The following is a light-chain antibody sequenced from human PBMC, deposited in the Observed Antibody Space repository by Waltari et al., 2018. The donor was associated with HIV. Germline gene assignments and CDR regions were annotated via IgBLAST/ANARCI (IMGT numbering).Light chain of an antibody. V-gene: IGLV2-14*03. CDR1: PSDVGGSNY. CDR3: SSYTSSRSYV. CDR2: AVS. Sequence: QSALTQPASVSGSPGQTITISCTGTPSDVGGSNYVSWYQQHPGKAPKLMIYAVSNRPSGVSNRFSGSKSGNTASLTISGLQAEDEADYYCSSYTSSRSYVFGTGTRVTV. J-gene: IGLJ1*01.